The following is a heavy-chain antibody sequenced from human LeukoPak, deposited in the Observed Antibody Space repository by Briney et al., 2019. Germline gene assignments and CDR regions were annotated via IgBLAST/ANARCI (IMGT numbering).Heavy chain of an antibody. CDR1: GDSISSGIYY. D-gene: IGHD6-13*01. Sequence: SETLSLTCTVSGDSISSGIYYWSWIRQPAGKGLEWIGRIYTTGSTNYNPSLKSRVTISVDTSKNQFSLKLSSVTAADTAVYYCARGVSSSWYDYWGQGTLVTVSS. J-gene: IGHJ4*02. CDR2: IYTTGST. V-gene: IGHV4-61*02. CDR3: ARGVSSSWYDY.